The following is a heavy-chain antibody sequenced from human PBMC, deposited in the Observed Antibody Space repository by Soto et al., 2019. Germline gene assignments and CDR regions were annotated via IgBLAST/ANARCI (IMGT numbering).Heavy chain of an antibody. D-gene: IGHD3-16*01. CDR1: GYTFTSYG. CDR3: ARVFMITFGGVDNWFDP. CDR2: ISAYNGNT. J-gene: IGHJ5*02. V-gene: IGHV1-18*01. Sequence: QVQLVQSGAEVKKPGASVKVSCKASGYTFTSYGISWVRQAPGQGLEWMGWISAYNGNTNYAQKLHGRVTMTTDTSTSTAYMELRSLRSDDTAVYYCARVFMITFGGVDNWFDPWGQGTLVTVSS.